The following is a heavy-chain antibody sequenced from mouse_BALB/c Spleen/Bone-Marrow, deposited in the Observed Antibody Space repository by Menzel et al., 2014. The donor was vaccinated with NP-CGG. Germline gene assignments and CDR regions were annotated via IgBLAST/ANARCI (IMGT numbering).Heavy chain of an antibody. J-gene: IGHJ2*01. Sequence: EVKLMESGAELVKPGASVKLSCTASGFNINDTYMHWVKQRPEQGLEWIGRIDPANGNTKYDPKFQGKASITADTSSNTAYLQLSSLTSEDTAVYYGASYVCGYYFDYWGQGTTLTVSS. V-gene: IGHV14-3*02. CDR1: GFNINDTY. CDR2: IDPANGNT. CDR3: ASYVCGYYFDY.